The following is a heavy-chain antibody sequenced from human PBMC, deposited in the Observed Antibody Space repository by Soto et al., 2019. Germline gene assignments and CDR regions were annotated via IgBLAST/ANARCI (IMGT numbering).Heavy chain of an antibody. V-gene: IGHV1-69*02. CDR1: GGTFSSYT. D-gene: IGHD7-27*01. CDR3: ASRPASWGYYYYYGMDV. J-gene: IGHJ6*02. CDR2: IIPILGIA. Sequence: QVQLEQSGAEVKKPGSSVKVSCKAPGGTFSSYTISWVRQAPGQGLEWMGRIIPILGIANYAQKFQGRVTITADKSTSTASMELSSLRSEDTAVYYCASRPASWGYYYYYGMDVWGQGTTVTVSS.